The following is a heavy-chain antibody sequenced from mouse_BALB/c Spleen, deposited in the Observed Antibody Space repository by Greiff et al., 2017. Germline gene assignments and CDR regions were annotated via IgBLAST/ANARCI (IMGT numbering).Heavy chain of an antibody. J-gene: IGHJ4*01. CDR1: GFNIKDYY. CDR3: NAAGYGPYYAMDY. D-gene: IGHD3-1*01. Sequence: EVMLVESGAELVRSGASVKLSCTASGFNIKDYYMHWVKQRPEQGLEWIGWIDPENGDTEYAPKFQGKATMTADTSSNTAYLQLSSLTSEDTAVYYCNAAGYGPYYAMDYWGQGTSVTVSS. V-gene: IGHV14-4*02. CDR2: IDPENGDT.